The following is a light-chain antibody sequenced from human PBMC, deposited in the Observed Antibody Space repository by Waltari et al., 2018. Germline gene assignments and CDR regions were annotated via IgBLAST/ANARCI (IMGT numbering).Light chain of an antibody. Sequence: DIVLTQSPDSLAVSLGERATINRRSSHSVLYSYNNKNYLACYQQKPGQPPKLLIYWASTRESGVPDRFSGSGSGTDFTLTISSLQPEDFATYYCQQSYSTPPYTFGQGTKLEIK. CDR2: WAS. J-gene: IGKJ2*01. CDR3: QQSYSTPPYT. V-gene: IGKV4-1*01. CDR1: HSVLYSYNNKNY.